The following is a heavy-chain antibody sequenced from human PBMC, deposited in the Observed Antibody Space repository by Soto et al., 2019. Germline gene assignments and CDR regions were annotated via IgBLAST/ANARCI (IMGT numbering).Heavy chain of an antibody. CDR3: ARARVVAATPGSFCYYYYGMDV. D-gene: IGHD2-15*01. Sequence: QVQLQESGPGLVKPSQTLSLTCTVSGGSISSGDYYWSWIRQPPGKGLEWMGYIYYSGSTYYNPSLKSRVTISVDTSKNQFSLKLSSVTAADTAVYYCARARVVAATPGSFCYYYYGMDVLGQGTTVTVSS. CDR2: IYYSGST. J-gene: IGHJ6*02. V-gene: IGHV4-30-4*01. CDR1: GGSISSGDYY.